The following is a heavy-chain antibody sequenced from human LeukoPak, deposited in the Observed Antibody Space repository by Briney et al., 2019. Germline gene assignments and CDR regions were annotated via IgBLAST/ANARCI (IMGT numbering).Heavy chain of an antibody. CDR3: ARGRYCSGGSCYLFDY. J-gene: IGHJ4*02. Sequence: PSETLSLTCTVSGGSIRSSSYYWTWIRQPPGKGLEWIGNIHSTGSTDYNPSLKSRVTISVDTSKNQFSLKLSSVTAADTAVYYCARGRYCSGGSCYLFDYWGQGTLVTVSS. CDR2: IHSTGST. V-gene: IGHV4-39*07. CDR1: GGSIRSSSYY. D-gene: IGHD2-15*01.